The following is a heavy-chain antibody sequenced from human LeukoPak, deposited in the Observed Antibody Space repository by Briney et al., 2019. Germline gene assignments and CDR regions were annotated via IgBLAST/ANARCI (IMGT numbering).Heavy chain of an antibody. CDR3: ARTKTGDTAMVYFDY. Sequence: SETLSLTCTVSGGSISSYYWSWIRQPPGKGLEWIGYIYYSGSTNYNPSLKSRVTISVDTSKNQFSLQLNSVTPEDTAVYYCARTKTGDTAMVYFDYWGQGTLVTVSS. D-gene: IGHD5-18*01. V-gene: IGHV4-59*12. J-gene: IGHJ4*02. CDR1: GGSISSYY. CDR2: IYYSGST.